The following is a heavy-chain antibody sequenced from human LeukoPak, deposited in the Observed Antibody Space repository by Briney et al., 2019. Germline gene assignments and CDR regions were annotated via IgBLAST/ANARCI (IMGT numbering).Heavy chain of an antibody. J-gene: IGHJ4*02. Sequence: SVKVSCEASGGTFSSYAISWVRQAPGQGLEWMGGIIPIFGTANCAQKFQGRVTITTDESTSTIYMEMSSLRAEDAAVYYCAGDRGMVVATMVEFDHWGQGTLVTVSS. CDR1: GGTFSSYA. V-gene: IGHV1-69*05. CDR2: IIPIFGTA. CDR3: AGDRGMVVATMVEFDH. D-gene: IGHD5-12*01.